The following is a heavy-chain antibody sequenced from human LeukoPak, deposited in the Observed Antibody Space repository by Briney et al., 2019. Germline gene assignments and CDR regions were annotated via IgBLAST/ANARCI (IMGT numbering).Heavy chain of an antibody. CDR2: IHHTGKN. D-gene: IGHD1-1*01. V-gene: IGHV4-59*01. CDR1: GDSITSIY. J-gene: IGHJ4*02. CDR3: AKWHERLLAFDS. Sequence: PSETLSLTCTVSGDSITSIYWNWVRQSPEKGLEWIGYIHHTGKNYYNPSLKSRITMSVDTSRSQFFLELSSVTAADTAVYHCAKWHERLLAFDSWGQGVLVTVSS.